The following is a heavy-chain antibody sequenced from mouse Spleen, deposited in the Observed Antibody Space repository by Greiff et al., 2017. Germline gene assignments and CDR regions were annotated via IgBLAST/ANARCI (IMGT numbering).Heavy chain of an antibody. D-gene: IGHD1-1*01. J-gene: IGHJ3*01. Sequence: ASGYTFTSYWMHWVKQRPGQGLEWIGRIHPSDSDTNYNQKFKGKATLTVDKSSSTAYMQLSSLTSEDSAVYYCAIGGGDYGAWFAYWGQGTLVTVSA. V-gene: IGHV1-74*01. CDR1: GYTFTSYW. CDR2: IHPSDSDT. CDR3: AIGGGDYGAWFAY.